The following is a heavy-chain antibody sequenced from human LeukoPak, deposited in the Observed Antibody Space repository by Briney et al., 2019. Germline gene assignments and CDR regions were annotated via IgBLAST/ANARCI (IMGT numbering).Heavy chain of an antibody. V-gene: IGHV1-24*01. CDR2: FDPEDGET. Sequence: ASVKVSCKVSGYSLTELSMQWVRQAPGKGLEWMGGFDPEDGETIHAEKFQGRVTMTEDTSTDTAYMELSSLRSEDTAVYYCAADRADFDSSGYALDYWGQGTLVTVSS. CDR3: AADRADFDSSGYALDY. J-gene: IGHJ4*02. D-gene: IGHD3-22*01. CDR1: GYSLTELS.